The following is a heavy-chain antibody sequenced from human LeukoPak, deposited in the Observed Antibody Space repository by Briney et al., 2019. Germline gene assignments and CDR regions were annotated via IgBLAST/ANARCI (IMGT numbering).Heavy chain of an antibody. D-gene: IGHD3-22*01. V-gene: IGHV3-23*01. CDR3: ARRAGDYSHPYDY. Sequence: AGSLRLSCAASGFTFSTFARIWVRQPPGKGLEWVSRIFPSGGEIHYADSVKGRSTFSRDNSKNTAHLQMNSLRAGDTAMYYCARRAGDYSHPYDYWGQGTLVTVSS. CDR2: IFPSGGEI. CDR1: GFTFSTFA. J-gene: IGHJ4*02.